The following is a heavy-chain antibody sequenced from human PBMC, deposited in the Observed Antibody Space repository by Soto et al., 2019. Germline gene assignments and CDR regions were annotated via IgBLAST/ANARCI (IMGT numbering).Heavy chain of an antibody. CDR2: ISSSSSTI. J-gene: IGHJ3*02. Sequence: EVQLVESGGDLVQPGGSLILSCAASGFTLSEYNMNWVRQAPGKGLEWVSYISSSSSTIYYADSVKSRFTISRDDAKNSLYLQMNSLRAEDTAVYYCAGAFDIWGQGTMVTVSS. V-gene: IGHV3-48*01. CDR1: GFTLSEYN. CDR3: AGAFDI.